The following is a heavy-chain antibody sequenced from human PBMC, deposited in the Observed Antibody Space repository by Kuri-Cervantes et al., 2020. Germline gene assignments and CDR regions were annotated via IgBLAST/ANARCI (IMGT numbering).Heavy chain of an antibody. CDR2: INXSGST. CDR1: GXXXSGXY. J-gene: IGHJ6*03. Sequence: SETLSLTCAXYGXXXSGXYXXWIRXPPGKGLEWIGEINXSGSTXXNPSLKXRVTISVDTSKNQFSLKLTSVTAADTALYYCARADPXCSSAXXYLPSGRXXXYYYMDVWGKGTTVTVSS. V-gene: IGHV4-34*01. D-gene: IGHD2-2*01. CDR3: ARADPXCSSAXXYLPSGRXXXYYYMDV.